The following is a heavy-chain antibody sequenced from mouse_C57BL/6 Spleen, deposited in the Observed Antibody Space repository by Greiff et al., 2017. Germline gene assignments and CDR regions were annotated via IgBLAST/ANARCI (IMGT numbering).Heavy chain of an antibody. CDR2: INPNYGTT. Sequence: EVQLQESGPELVKPGASVKISCKASGYSFTDYNMNWVKQSNGKSLEWIGVINPNYGTTSYNQKFKGKATLTVDQSSSTAYMQLNSLTSEDSAVYYCARWAYGSSYGYFDVWGTGTTVTVSS. CDR3: ARWAYGSSYGYFDV. D-gene: IGHD1-1*01. CDR1: GYSFTDYN. J-gene: IGHJ1*03. V-gene: IGHV1-39*01.